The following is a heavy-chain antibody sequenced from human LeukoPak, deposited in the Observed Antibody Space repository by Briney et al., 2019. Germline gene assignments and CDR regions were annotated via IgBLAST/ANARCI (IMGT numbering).Heavy chain of an antibody. CDR1: GFTVSSNY. CDR2: IYSDGRT. J-gene: IGHJ6*03. V-gene: IGHV3-53*01. CDR3: ARDQYGSGDGYYMDL. D-gene: IGHD3-10*01. Sequence: GGSLRLSCAASGFTVSSNYMSWVRQAPGKGLEWVSEIYSDGRTYYAASVKGRFSISRDNSKNTVYLQMNSLRSEDTALYYCARDQYGSGDGYYMDLWGKGTTVTISS.